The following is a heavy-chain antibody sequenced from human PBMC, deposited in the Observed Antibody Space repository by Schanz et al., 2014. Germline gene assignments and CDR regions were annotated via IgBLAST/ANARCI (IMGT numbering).Heavy chain of an antibody. J-gene: IGHJ4*02. V-gene: IGHV1-2*02. Sequence: QGQLVESGGEVKKPGASVKVSCKASGYIFIGYFIHWVRQAPGQGLEWMGWINPGSGDTKYSPKFQGRVTMTRDTSITTAYMELNRLTYDDTAVYYCARDDGFSSGWGQGTLVTVS. CDR3: ARDDGFSSG. CDR2: INPGSGDT. D-gene: IGHD6-19*01. CDR1: GYIFIGYF.